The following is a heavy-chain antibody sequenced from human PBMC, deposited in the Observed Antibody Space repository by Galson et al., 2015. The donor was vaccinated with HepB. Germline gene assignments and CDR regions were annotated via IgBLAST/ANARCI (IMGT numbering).Heavy chain of an antibody. CDR2: ITSGSDYI. J-gene: IGHJ5*02. Sequence: SLRLSCAASGFTFISYSMNWVRQAPGKGLEWVSSITSGSDYIYYADSVKGRFTISRDNAKNSLFLQMNSQRVEDAAVYYCARTGSSTTILSNSWFDPWGQGILVTVSS. V-gene: IGHV3-21*01. D-gene: IGHD2-2*01. CDR1: GFTFISYS. CDR3: ARTGSSTTILSNSWFDP.